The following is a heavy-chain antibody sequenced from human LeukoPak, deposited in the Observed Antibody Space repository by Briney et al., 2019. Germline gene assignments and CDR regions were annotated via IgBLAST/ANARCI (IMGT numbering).Heavy chain of an antibody. J-gene: IGHJ3*02. D-gene: IGHD5-18*01. CDR1: GFSFSSYA. Sequence: GGSLRLSCAASGFSFSSYAMSWVRQAPGKGLEWVSVISGSGDSTYYADSVKGRFTISRDNSKSTLYPQMNSLRAEDTAVYYCARGWIQLWNDAFDIWGPGTMVTVSS. V-gene: IGHV3-23*01. CDR3: ARGWIQLWNDAFDI. CDR2: ISGSGDST.